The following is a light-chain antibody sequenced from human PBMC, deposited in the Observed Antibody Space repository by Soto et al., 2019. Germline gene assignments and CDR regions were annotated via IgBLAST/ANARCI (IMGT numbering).Light chain of an antibody. V-gene: IGLV2-8*01. CDR3: SSYAGSNNYV. CDR1: SSDVGGYNY. J-gene: IGLJ1*01. CDR2: EVS. Sequence: QSVLTQPPSASGSPGQSVTISCTGTSSDVGGYNYVSWYQQHPGKAPKLMIHEVSKRPSGVPDRFSGPKPGNTASLTVSGLQAEDEADYYCSSYAGSNNYVFGTGTKVTVL.